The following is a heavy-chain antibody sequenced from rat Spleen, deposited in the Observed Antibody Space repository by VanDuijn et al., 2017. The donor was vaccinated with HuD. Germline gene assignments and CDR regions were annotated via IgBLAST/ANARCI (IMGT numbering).Heavy chain of an antibody. CDR1: GFTFSNYD. Sequence: EVQLVESDGGLEQPGKSLKLSCAASGFTFSNYDMAWVRQAPKKGLEWVATIVYDGSGTYYGDSVKGRFTISRDNARSTLYLQMKSLRSEDTATYYCARHGYDGSYYYWDYWGQGVMVTVSS. D-gene: IGHD1-12*02. J-gene: IGHJ2*01. CDR3: ARHGYDGSYYYWDY. CDR2: IVYDGSGT. V-gene: IGHV5-17*01.